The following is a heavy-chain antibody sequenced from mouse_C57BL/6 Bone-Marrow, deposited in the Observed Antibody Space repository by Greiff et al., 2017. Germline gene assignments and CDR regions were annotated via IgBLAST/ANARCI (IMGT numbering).Heavy chain of an antibody. CDR3: TTVLFDY. D-gene: IGHD1-1*01. CDR1: GFTFSNYW. V-gene: IGHV6-3*01. J-gene: IGHJ2*01. CDR2: IRLKSDNYAT. Sequence: EVQGVESGGGLVQPGGSMKLSCVASGFTFSNYWLNWVRQSPEKGLEWVAQIRLKSDNYATHYAESVKGRFPISRDDSKSSVYLQMNNLRAEDTGIYYCTTVLFDYWGQGTTLTVSS.